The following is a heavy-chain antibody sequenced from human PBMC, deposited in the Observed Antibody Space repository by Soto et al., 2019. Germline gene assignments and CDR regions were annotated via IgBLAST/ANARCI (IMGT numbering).Heavy chain of an antibody. CDR1: VFNFSNYG. V-gene: IGHV3-21*04. CDR2: ISSGSAYT. Sequence: PGGSLRLACTSSVFNFSNYGLTWVRQAPGKGLEWGSFISSGSAYTFVADSVKGRFTISRDNARDSGFLEMNSLRDEDTCIYYCARSRSHWLAPDPWGQGTLVTVSP. CDR3: ARSRSHWLAPDP. J-gene: IGHJ5*02. D-gene: IGHD6-19*01.